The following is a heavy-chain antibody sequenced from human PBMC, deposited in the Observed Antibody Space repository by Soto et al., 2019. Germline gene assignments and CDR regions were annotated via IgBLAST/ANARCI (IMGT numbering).Heavy chain of an antibody. CDR1: GYTFTNYA. D-gene: IGHD2-2*01. CDR3: ARSGSCTSTSCYGGFDI. J-gene: IGHJ3*02. Sequence: QVQLVQSGAEVKKPGASVKVSCKTSGYTFTNYAIHWVRQAPGQRLEWMGWINAGDGNTKYSQKFQGRVTITRDTSASTSYMELSSLRSDDAAVYYCARSGSCTSTSCYGGFDIWGQGTMVTVSS. CDR2: INAGDGNT. V-gene: IGHV1-3*01.